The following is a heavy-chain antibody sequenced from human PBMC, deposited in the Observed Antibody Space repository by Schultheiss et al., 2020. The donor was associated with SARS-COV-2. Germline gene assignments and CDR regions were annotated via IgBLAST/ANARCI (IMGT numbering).Heavy chain of an antibody. D-gene: IGHD1-26*01. CDR1: GFSFSSYG. CDR2: ISGSGGST. J-gene: IGHJ6*02. CDR3: AKVDGSYRV. Sequence: GGSLRLSCAASGFSFSSYGMNWVRQAPGKGLEWVSAISGSGGSTYYADSVKGRFTISRDNSKNTVYLQMNSLRAEDTAVYYCAKVDGSYRVWGQGTTVTVSS. V-gene: IGHV3-23*01.